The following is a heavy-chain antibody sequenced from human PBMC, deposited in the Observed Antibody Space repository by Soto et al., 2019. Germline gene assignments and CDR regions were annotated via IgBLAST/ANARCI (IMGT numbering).Heavy chain of an antibody. CDR3: VHAPYYYGSGSYFDY. CDR2: ISGSGDDT. D-gene: IGHD3-10*01. V-gene: IGHV3-23*01. J-gene: IGHJ4*02. Sequence: GGSLRLSCTASGFTFSSYAMSWVRQAPGKGLEWVSLISGSGDDTYYADFVEGRFTISRDNSKNTVDLQMNSLRAEDTAVYYCVHAPYYYGSGSYFDYWGQGTLVTVSS. CDR1: GFTFSSYA.